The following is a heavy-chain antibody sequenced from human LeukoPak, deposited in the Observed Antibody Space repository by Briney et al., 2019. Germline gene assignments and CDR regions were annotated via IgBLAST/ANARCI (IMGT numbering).Heavy chain of an antibody. CDR1: GFTFRSYG. V-gene: IGHV3-23*01. J-gene: IGHJ4*02. Sequence: HPGGSLRLSCAASGFTFRSYGMIWVRQAPGKGLEWVSSISGSDDSTYYADSVKGRFTISRDNSKNTLYLQMNSLRAEDTAVYYCARESYTAMALYYFDYWGQGTLVTVSS. D-gene: IGHD5-18*01. CDR2: ISGSDDST. CDR3: ARESYTAMALYYFDY.